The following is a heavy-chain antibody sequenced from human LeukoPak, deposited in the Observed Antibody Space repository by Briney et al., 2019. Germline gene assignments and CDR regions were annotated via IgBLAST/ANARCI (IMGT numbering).Heavy chain of an antibody. CDR2: IIPIFGIA. CDR1: GGTFSSYA. D-gene: IGHD3-3*01. V-gene: IGHV1-69*04. CDR3: ARALITIFGVVPKYYYYGMDV. J-gene: IGHJ6*02. Sequence: SSVKVSCKASGGTFSSYAISWVRQAPGQGLEWMGRIIPIFGIANYAQKFQGRVTITADKSTSTAYMGLSSLRSEDTAVYYCARALITIFGVVPKYYYYGMDVWGQGTTVTVSS.